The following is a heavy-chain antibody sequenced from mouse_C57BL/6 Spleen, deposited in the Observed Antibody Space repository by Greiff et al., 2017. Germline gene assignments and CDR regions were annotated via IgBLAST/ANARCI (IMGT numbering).Heavy chain of an antibody. CDR2: IYPGDGDT. CDR3: ARRSGDYFDY. Sequence: QVQLQQSGPELVKPGASVKISCKASGYAFSSSWMNWVKQRPGKGLEWIGRIYPGDGDTNYKGKFKGKATLTADKSSSTAYMQLSSLTSEDSAVYFCARRSGDYFDYWGQGTTLTVSS. V-gene: IGHV1-82*01. CDR1: GYAFSSSW. J-gene: IGHJ2*01.